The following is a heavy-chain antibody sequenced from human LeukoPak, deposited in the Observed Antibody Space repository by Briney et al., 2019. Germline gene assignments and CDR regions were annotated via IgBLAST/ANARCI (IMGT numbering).Heavy chain of an antibody. J-gene: IGHJ4*02. CDR1: GFIFSTYG. CDR2: ISSSGSTI. D-gene: IGHD3-10*01. V-gene: IGHV3-48*04. CDR3: ARVSRNYYGSALDY. Sequence: GGSLRLSCTASGFIFSTYGMHWVRQAPGKGLEWVSYISSSGSTIYYADSVKGRFTISRDNAKNSLYLQMNSLRAEDTAVYYCARVSRNYYGSALDYWGQGTLVTVSS.